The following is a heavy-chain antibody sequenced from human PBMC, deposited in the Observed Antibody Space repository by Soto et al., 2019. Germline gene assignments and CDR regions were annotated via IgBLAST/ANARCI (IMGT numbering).Heavy chain of an antibody. Sequence: QVQLQESGPGLVKPSGTLSLSCGVSGGSMTISYWWTWVRQSPGKGLEWIGEISHRGVTRYSPSFVSRVTIEIDKSKSRFSLNLTPLTVADTAVYFCATRELCASTSCPIDYWGRGTLVTVAS. V-gene: IGHV4-4*02. CDR2: ISHRGVT. CDR1: GGSMTISYW. CDR3: ATRELCASTSCPIDY. D-gene: IGHD1-7*01. J-gene: IGHJ4*02.